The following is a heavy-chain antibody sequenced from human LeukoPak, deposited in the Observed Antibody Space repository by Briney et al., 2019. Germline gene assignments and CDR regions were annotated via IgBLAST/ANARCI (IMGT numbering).Heavy chain of an antibody. V-gene: IGHV4-34*01. CDR2: INHSGST. CDR3: AREGPHYDFWSGYYPLDY. Sequence: SETLSLTCAVYGGSFSGYYWSWIRQPPGRGLEWIGEINHSGSTNYNPSLKSRVTISVDTSKNQFSLKLSSVTAADTAVYYCAREGPHYDFWSGYYPLDYWGQGTLVTVSS. CDR1: GGSFSGYY. J-gene: IGHJ4*02. D-gene: IGHD3-3*01.